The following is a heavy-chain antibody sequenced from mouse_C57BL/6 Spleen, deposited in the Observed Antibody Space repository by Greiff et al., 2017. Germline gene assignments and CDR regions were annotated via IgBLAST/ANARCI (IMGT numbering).Heavy chain of an antibody. J-gene: IGHJ2*01. Sequence: QVQLQQPGAELVKPGASVKVSCKASGYTFTSYWMHWVKQRPGQGLEWIGRIHPSDSDTNYNQKFKGKATLTFDNSSSTAYLQLISLTSEDSAVYYCAIYYRNYEFDYWGQGTTLTVSS. CDR1: GYTFTSYW. CDR3: AIYYRNYEFDY. D-gene: IGHD2-5*01. V-gene: IGHV1-74*01. CDR2: IHPSDSDT.